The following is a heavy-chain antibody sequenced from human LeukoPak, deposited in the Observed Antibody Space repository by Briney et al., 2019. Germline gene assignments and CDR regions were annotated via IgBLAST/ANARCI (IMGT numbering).Heavy chain of an antibody. Sequence: GGALRLSCAASGFTFSSYGMSWVRQAPGKGLEWVAVISYDGSNKYYADSVKGRFTISRDNSKNTLYLQMNSLRAEDTAVYYCARGYIDSSGYSPRSSFDNWGQGTLVTVSS. CDR1: GFTFSSYG. D-gene: IGHD3-22*01. CDR2: ISYDGSNK. CDR3: ARGYIDSSGYSPRSSFDN. J-gene: IGHJ4*02. V-gene: IGHV3-30*03.